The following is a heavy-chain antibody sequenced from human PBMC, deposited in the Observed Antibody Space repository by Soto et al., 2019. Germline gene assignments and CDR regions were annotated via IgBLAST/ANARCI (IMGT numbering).Heavy chain of an antibody. CDR2: INHSGSA. D-gene: IGHD2-2*01. J-gene: IGHJ5*02. V-gene: IGHV4-34*01. CDR3: ARVPDR. Sequence: SDTLSLTCAVYGESFSGHIWTWIRQTPGKGLQWIGQINHSGSASYNPSLKSRVTISVDRSKNQFSLKLSSVTAADTAVYYCARVPDRWGQGTLVTVSS. CDR1: GESFSGHI.